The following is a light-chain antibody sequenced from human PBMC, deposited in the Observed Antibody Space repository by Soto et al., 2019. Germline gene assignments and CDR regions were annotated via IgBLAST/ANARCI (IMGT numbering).Light chain of an antibody. V-gene: IGLV1-40*01. CDR1: SSNIGEGHD. Sequence: QSVLTQPPSVSGAPGQTVTFSCTGSSSNIGEGHDVHWYQQLPGTAPRLVIFGNTNRPPGVPDRFSASKSGTSASLAITGLKVEDEADYYCQSYDSRLNGPVFGGGTKLTVL. J-gene: IGLJ2*01. CDR3: QSYDSRLNGPV. CDR2: GNT.